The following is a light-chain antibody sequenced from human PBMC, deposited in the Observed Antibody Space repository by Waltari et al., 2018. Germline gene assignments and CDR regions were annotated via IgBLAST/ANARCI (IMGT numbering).Light chain of an antibody. CDR3: QQYNSYPFT. J-gene: IGKJ4*01. CDR2: AAS. V-gene: IGKV1-39*01. CDR1: QSISTY. Sequence: DIQMTQSPSSLSASVGDRVTITCRASQSISTYLNWYQQKPGKAPKLLICAASILQSGVPSRFSGSGSGTDFTLTISSLQPEDFATYYCQQYNSYPFTFGGGTKVEIK.